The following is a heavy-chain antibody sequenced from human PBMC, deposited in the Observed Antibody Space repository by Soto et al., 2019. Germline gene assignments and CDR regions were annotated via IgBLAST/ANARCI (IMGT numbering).Heavy chain of an antibody. Sequence: QVQLQESGPGLVKPSETLSLTCTVSGGSVSSGSYYWSWIRQPPGKGLEWIGYIYYSGSTNYNPSQKSRVTISVDTSKNQFSLKLSSVTAADTAVYYCARDYGYCSGGSCYSVGWFDPWGQGTLVTVSS. J-gene: IGHJ5*02. CDR3: ARDYGYCSGGSCYSVGWFDP. D-gene: IGHD2-15*01. CDR2: IYYSGST. V-gene: IGHV4-61*01. CDR1: GGSVSSGSYY.